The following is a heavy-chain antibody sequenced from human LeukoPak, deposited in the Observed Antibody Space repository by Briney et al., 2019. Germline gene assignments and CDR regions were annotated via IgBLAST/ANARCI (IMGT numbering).Heavy chain of an antibody. V-gene: IGHV1-69*01. J-gene: IGHJ6*03. CDR3: ARDGYYDSSGYYYYYYMDV. Sequence: SVKVSCKASGGTFSSYAISWVRQAPGQGLEWMGGVIPIFGTANYAQKFQGRVTITADESTSTAYMELSSLRSEDTAVYYCARDGYYDSSGYYYYYYMDVWGKGTTVTVSS. D-gene: IGHD3-22*01. CDR2: VIPIFGTA. CDR1: GGTFSSYA.